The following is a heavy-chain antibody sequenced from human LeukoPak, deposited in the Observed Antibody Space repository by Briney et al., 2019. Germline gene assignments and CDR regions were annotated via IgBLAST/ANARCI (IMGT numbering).Heavy chain of an antibody. J-gene: IGHJ4*02. D-gene: IGHD3-10*01. Sequence: PGGSLRLSCAASGFTFDDYAMHWVRQAPGKGLEWVSLISGDGGNTYYADSVKGRFTTSRDNSKNTLYLQMNSLRAEDTAVYYCAGAESYYYGSGSHFDYWGQGTLVTVSS. CDR1: GFTFDDYA. CDR3: AGAESYYYGSGSHFDY. V-gene: IGHV3-43*02. CDR2: ISGDGGNT.